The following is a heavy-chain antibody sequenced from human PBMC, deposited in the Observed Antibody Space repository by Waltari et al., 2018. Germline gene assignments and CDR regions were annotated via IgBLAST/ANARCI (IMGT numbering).Heavy chain of an antibody. V-gene: IGHV3-11*04. CDR2: ISSSGSTI. Sequence: ASGFTFSDYYMSWIRQAPGKGLEWVSYISSSGSTIYYADSVKGRFTISRDNAKNSLYLQMNSLRAEDTAVYYCAIPPIKNVNIVATSKAPAGYYYYGMDVWGQGTTVTVSS. CDR3: AIPPIKNVNIVATSKAPAGYYYYGMDV. J-gene: IGHJ6*02. CDR1: GFTFSDYY. D-gene: IGHD5-12*01.